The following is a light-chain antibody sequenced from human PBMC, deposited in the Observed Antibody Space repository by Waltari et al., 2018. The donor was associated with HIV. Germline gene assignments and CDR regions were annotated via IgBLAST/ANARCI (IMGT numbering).Light chain of an antibody. CDR3: QQSYSAPLT. CDR1: QTIDNS. Sequence: DIQMTQSPSSLSASLGDRVTITCRASQTIDNSVAWYQHTPGKAPKLLLSAASRLETGVPFRFSGRGSGTNYSLTISSLQPDDFATYYCQQSYSAPLTFGGGTKLEIK. J-gene: IGKJ4*01. CDR2: AAS. V-gene: IGKV1-NL1*01.